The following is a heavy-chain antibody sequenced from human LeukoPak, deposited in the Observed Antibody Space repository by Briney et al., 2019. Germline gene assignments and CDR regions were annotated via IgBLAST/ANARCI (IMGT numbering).Heavy chain of an antibody. D-gene: IGHD3-10*01. Sequence: ASVKVSCKASGYTFTSYGISWVRQAPGQGLEWMGWINPNSGGTNYAQKFQGRVTMTRDTSIYTAYMELSSLKSDDTAVYYCAREAYFGSGSPVAYWGQGTLVTVSS. CDR2: INPNSGGT. CDR3: AREAYFGSGSPVAY. CDR1: GYTFTSYG. V-gene: IGHV1-2*02. J-gene: IGHJ4*02.